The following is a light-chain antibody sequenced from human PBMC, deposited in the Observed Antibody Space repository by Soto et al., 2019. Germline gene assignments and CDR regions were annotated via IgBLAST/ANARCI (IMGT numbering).Light chain of an antibody. Sequence: QSVLTQPASVSGSPGQSITISCTGTSSDVGGYSYVSWYQQHPGKDPKLMISEVSNRPSGVSHRFSGSKSGNTASLTISGLQAEDEADYYCSSYTSSSTLYVFGTGTTVTVL. CDR2: EVS. V-gene: IGLV2-14*01. CDR1: SSDVGGYSY. J-gene: IGLJ1*01. CDR3: SSYTSSSTLYV.